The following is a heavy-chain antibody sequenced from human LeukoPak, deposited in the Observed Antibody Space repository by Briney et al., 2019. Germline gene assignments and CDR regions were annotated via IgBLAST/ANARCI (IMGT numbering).Heavy chain of an antibody. CDR2: ISSSSSYI. CDR3: ATSAQQWLGHYFDY. D-gene: IGHD6-19*01. CDR1: GFTFSSYS. Sequence: GGSLRLSCAASGFTFSSYSMNWVRQAPGKGLEWVSSISSSSSYIYYAGSVKGRFTISRDNAKNSLYLQMNSLRAEDTAVYYCATSAQQWLGHYFDYWGQGTLVTVSS. V-gene: IGHV3-21*01. J-gene: IGHJ4*02.